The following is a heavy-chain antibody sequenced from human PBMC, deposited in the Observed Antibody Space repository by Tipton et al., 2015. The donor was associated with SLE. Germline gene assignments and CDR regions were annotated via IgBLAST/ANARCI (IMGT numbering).Heavy chain of an antibody. D-gene: IGHD6-19*01. V-gene: IGHV3-30*02. Sequence: SLRLSCAASGFTFSSYGMHWVRQAPGKGLEWVAFIRYDGSNKYYADSVKGRFAISRDNSKNTLYLQMNSLRAEDTAVYYCAKEAHSSGHYYFDYWGQGTLVTVSS. CDR2: IRYDGSNK. CDR3: AKEAHSSGHYYFDY. J-gene: IGHJ4*02. CDR1: GFTFSSYG.